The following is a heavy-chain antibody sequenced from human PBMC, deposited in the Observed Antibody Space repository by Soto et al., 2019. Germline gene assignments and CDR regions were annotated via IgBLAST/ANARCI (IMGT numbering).Heavy chain of an antibody. V-gene: IGHV3-30*18. CDR3: AKDLIEWDRFFSYFDP. D-gene: IGHD5-18*01. CDR2: ISYDGNDK. Sequence: PGGSLRLSCAASGFPFSHYAMHWVRQAPGRGLEWVAVISYDGNDKKFADFVKGRSTISRDNSKNTLYLQMNSLRAEDTAMYYCAKDLIEWDRFFSYFDPWGQGTLVTVSS. J-gene: IGHJ5*02. CDR1: GFPFSHYA.